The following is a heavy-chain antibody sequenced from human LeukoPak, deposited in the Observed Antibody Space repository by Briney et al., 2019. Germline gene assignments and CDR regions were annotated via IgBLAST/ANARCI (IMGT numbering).Heavy chain of an antibody. CDR1: GYRFTSYW. J-gene: IGHJ4*02. CDR2: IYPGDSDT. CDR3: ARRSGIAVADN. Sequence: GASLKISCKGSGYRFTSYWIGWVRQIPGKGLEGMGIIYPGDSDTRYSPSFQGQVTISADKSISTAYLQWSSLKASDTAMYYCARRSGIAVADNWGQGTLVTVSS. V-gene: IGHV5-51*01. D-gene: IGHD6-19*01.